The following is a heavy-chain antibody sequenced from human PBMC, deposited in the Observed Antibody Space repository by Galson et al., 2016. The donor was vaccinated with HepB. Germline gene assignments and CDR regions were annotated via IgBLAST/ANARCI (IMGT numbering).Heavy chain of an antibody. J-gene: IGHJ4*02. CDR1: GFTFSGSA. CDR2: VRSKGNSYAT. V-gene: IGHV3-73*01. Sequence: SLRLSCAASGFTFSGSAMHWVRQASGKGLEWVGRVRSKGNSYATGYAASVKGRFTISRADSKNTAYLQMYSLKTEDTAVYYCTRAPSGWYPLDYWGQGTLVTVSS. D-gene: IGHD6-19*01. CDR3: TRAPSGWYPLDY.